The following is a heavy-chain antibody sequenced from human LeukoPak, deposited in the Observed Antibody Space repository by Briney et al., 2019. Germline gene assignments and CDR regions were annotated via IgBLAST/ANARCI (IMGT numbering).Heavy chain of an antibody. CDR1: GGSISSGDYY. CDR2: IYYSGST. J-gene: IGHJ4*02. CDR3: ARALSPDLVGDY. Sequence: SETLSLTCTVSGGSISSGDYYWSWLRQPPGKGLEWIGYIYYSGSTYYNPSLKSRVTISVDTSKNQFSLKLSSVTAADTAVYYCARALSPDLVGDYWGQGTLVTVSS. V-gene: IGHV4-30-4*01.